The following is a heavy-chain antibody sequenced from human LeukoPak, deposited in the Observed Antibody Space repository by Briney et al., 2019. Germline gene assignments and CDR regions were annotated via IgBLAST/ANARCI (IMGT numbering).Heavy chain of an antibody. V-gene: IGHV3-48*01. Sequence: PGGSLRLSCAASGFTFSPYTMHWFRQPPGKGLEWISYINTGSTTIYYADSVKGRFTISRDNAKNSLDLQSNSLRAEDTAVYYCARDSSVCAFDVWGQGTMVTVSS. CDR1: GFTFSPYT. CDR3: ARDSSVCAFDV. CDR2: INTGSTTI. D-gene: IGHD6-6*01. J-gene: IGHJ3*01.